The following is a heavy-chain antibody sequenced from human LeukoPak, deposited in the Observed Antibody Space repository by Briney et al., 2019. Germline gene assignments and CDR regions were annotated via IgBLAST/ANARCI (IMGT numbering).Heavy chain of an antibody. CDR3: AKGKYSSGGVPDY. CDR2: ISGGGEST. V-gene: IGHV3-23*01. Sequence: GGSLRLSCAASGFTFSNYATSWVRQAPGKGLEWVSSISGGGESTYYADSVKGRFTVSRDNSKNTLYLQINSLRGEDTAVYYCAKGKYSSGGVPDYWGQGTLVTVSS. CDR1: GFTFSNYA. J-gene: IGHJ4*02. D-gene: IGHD6-19*01.